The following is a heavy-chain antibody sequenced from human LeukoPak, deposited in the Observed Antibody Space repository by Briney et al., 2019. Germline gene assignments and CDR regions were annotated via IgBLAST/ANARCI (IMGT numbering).Heavy chain of an antibody. V-gene: IGHV4-4*07. CDR2: IYTSGST. Sequence: SETLSLTCTVSGGSISSYYWSWIRQPVGKGLEWIGRIYTSGSTNYNPSLKSRVTMSVDTSKNQFSLKLSSVTAADTAVYYCAREEEGIAAAAQTDYYYYLDVWGKGTTVTVSS. J-gene: IGHJ6*03. D-gene: IGHD6-13*01. CDR1: GGSISSYY. CDR3: AREEEGIAAAAQTDYYYYLDV.